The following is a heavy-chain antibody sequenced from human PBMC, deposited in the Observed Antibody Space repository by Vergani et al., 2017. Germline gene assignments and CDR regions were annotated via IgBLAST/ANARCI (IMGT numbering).Heavy chain of an antibody. CDR2: IGVSDNSI. CDR3: VRDPDYSTFDS. Sequence: DVRLVESGGGVVQPGGSLRLSCAASGFTFSAFSMNWVRQPPGKGLEWVSYIGVSDNSISYADSVMGRFAISRDNARNLLFLQRNSLRADASALYFCVRDPDYSTFDSWGQGTLVTVS. V-gene: IGHV3-48*01. CDR1: GFTFSAFS. D-gene: IGHD4-11*01. J-gene: IGHJ4*02.